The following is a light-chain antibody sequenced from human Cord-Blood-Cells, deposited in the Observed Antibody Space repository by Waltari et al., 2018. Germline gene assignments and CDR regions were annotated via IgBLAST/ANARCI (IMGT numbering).Light chain of an antibody. CDR1: QIISSY. CDR3: QRSYCTTPPLT. Sequence: DFQMTQAQSSLSAPVEDTVTTTCRGSQIISSYLNCYQQKPGKGPKLLISAASRLKSGVPSIFSCSGCGTDFALTISSRQPEDFDTYYCQRSYCTTPPLTFGGGTKVEIK. V-gene: IGKV1-39*01. CDR2: AAS. J-gene: IGKJ4*01.